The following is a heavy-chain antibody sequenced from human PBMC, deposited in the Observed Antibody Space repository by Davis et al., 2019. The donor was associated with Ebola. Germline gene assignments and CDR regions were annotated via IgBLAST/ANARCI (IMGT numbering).Heavy chain of an antibody. V-gene: IGHV1-69*10. J-gene: IGHJ4*02. Sequence: AASVKVSCKASGYTFTSYGISWVRQAPGQGLEWMGGIIPILGIANYAQKFQGRVTITADKSTSTAYMELSSLRSEDTAVYYCARDLGDFWSGYHFDYWGQGTLVTVSS. CDR2: IIPILGIA. CDR1: GYTFTSYG. D-gene: IGHD3-3*01. CDR3: ARDLGDFWSGYHFDY.